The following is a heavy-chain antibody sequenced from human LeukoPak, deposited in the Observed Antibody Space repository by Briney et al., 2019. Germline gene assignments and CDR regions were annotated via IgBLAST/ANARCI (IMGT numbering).Heavy chain of an antibody. Sequence: RAGGSLRLSCAASGFTFDDYGMSWVRQAPGKGLEWVSGINWNGGSTGYADSVKGRFTISRDNAKNSLYLQMNSLRAGDTALYYCSRESGPYCPFGHWGQGTLVAVTS. D-gene: IGHD1-26*01. V-gene: IGHV3-20*04. J-gene: IGHJ5*02. CDR3: SRESGPYCPFGH. CDR2: INWNGGST. CDR1: GFTFDDYG.